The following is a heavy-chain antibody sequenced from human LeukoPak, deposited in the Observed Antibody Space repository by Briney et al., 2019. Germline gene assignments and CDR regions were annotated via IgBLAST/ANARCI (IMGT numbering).Heavy chain of an antibody. V-gene: IGHV3-53*01. Sequence: GGSLRLSCAASGFSVSSIYMNWVRQAPGKGLECVSVIYSDGTTYYADSVKGRFTISRDDSKNTLYLHMNSLRAEDTAVYYCARAPNWRFDHWGQGTLVTVSS. CDR2: IYSDGTT. J-gene: IGHJ4*02. CDR1: GFSVSSIY. D-gene: IGHD1-1*01. CDR3: ARAPNWRFDH.